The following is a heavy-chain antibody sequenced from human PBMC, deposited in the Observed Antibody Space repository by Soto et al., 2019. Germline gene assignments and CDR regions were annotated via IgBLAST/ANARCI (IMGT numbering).Heavy chain of an antibody. Sequence: SETLSLTCTVSGGSISSYYWSWIRQPPGKGLEWIGYIYYSGSTNYNPSLKSRVTISVDTSKNQFSLKLSSVTAADTAVYYCARTYYYGSGSYYWSTFSDYYYYMDVWGKGTTVTVSS. CDR3: ARTYYYGSGSYYWSTFSDYYYYMDV. J-gene: IGHJ6*03. CDR1: GGSISSYY. V-gene: IGHV4-59*01. D-gene: IGHD3-10*01. CDR2: IYYSGST.